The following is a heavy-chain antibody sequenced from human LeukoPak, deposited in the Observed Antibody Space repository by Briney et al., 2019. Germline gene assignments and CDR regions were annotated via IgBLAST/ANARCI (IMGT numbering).Heavy chain of an antibody. V-gene: IGHV4-59*01. CDR2: IYYSGST. CDR1: GGSLSSYY. Sequence: SETLSLTCTVSGGSLSSYYWSWIRQPPGKGLGWIGYIYYSGSTNYKPSLKSRVTISVDTSKNQYSLTLSSVTAADTAVYYCARDRAAYYDSSGYYYFDAFDIWGQGTMVTVSS. CDR3: ARDRAAYYDSSGYYYFDAFDI. D-gene: IGHD3-22*01. J-gene: IGHJ3*02.